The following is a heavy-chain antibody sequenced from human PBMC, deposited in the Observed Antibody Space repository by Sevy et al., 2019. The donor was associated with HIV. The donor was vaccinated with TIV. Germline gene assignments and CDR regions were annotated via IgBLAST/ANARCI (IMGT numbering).Heavy chain of an antibody. D-gene: IGHD2-2*01. V-gene: IGHV3-30-3*01. J-gene: IGHJ4*01. CDR2: ISYEGTET. CDR1: GFAFSTHA. CDR3: ARDGGNSVKWYPLY. Sequence: QLGGSLRLSCAASGFAFSTHAMHWVRQAPGKGLEWVAVISYEGTETFYAASVEGRFTISRDNSKNMLSLQINSLRPEDTAVYYCARDGGNSVKWYPLYWGHGTLVTVSS.